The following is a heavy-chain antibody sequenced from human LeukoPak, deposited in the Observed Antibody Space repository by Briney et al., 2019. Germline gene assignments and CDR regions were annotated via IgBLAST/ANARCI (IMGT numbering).Heavy chain of an antibody. CDR2: IRSKAYGGTA. CDR3: ARDLRAVAHDFDC. D-gene: IGHD6-19*01. CDR1: GFTFGDHG. V-gene: IGHV3-49*03. Sequence: GGSLRLSCTASGFTFGDHGLNWFRQAPGKGLEWVGFIRSKAYGGTAEYAAPVKGRFTISRDDSENIAYVEMNSLKSEDTAVYYCARDLRAVAHDFDCWGQGTLVTVSS. J-gene: IGHJ4*02.